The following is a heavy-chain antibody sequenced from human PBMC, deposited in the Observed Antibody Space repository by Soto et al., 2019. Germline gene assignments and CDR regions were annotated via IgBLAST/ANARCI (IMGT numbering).Heavy chain of an antibody. D-gene: IGHD6-6*01. CDR3: ARWGSSGVRWDYYYYYGMDV. J-gene: IGHJ6*04. V-gene: IGHV3-21*01. CDR2: ISSSSSYI. Sequence: PGGSLRLSCAASGFTVTNSYMAWVRQAPGKGLEWVSSISSSSSYIYYADSVKGRFTISRDNAKNSLYLQMNSLRAEDKSVYYCARWGSSGVRWDYYYYYGMDVWGKGTKVTVA. CDR1: GFTVTNSY.